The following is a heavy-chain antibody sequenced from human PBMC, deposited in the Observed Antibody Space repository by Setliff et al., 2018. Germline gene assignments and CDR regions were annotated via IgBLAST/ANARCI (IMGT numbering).Heavy chain of an antibody. Sequence: SETLSLTCTVSGGSISSASYYWGWIRQPAGKGLEWIGYIYTGGSTIYNPSLRSRVTISGDTSGNQFSLQLNSVTAADTAVYYCARAHTWSRPNYNSGYPGWFDPWGQGTLVTVSS. CDR3: ARAHTWSRPNYNSGYPGWFDP. D-gene: IGHD3-22*01. J-gene: IGHJ5*02. V-gene: IGHV4-61*09. CDR1: GGSISSASYY. CDR2: IYTGGST.